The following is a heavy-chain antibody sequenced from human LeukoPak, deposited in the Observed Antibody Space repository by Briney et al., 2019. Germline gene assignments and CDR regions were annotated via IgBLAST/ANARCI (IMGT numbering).Heavy chain of an antibody. V-gene: IGHV3-53*01. D-gene: IGHD6-19*01. CDR2: IYSGGST. J-gene: IGHJ4*02. Sequence: GGSLRLSCAAPGFIFSSYGMNWVRQAPGKGLEWVSVIYSGGSTYYADSVKGRFTISRDNSKNTLYLQMNSLRAEDTAVYYCARGPRGGFGYSSHFDYWGQGTLVTVSS. CDR3: ARGPRGGFGYSSHFDY. CDR1: GFIFSSYG.